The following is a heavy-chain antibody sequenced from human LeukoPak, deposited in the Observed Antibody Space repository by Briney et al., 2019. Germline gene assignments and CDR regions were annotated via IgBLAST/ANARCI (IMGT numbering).Heavy chain of an antibody. Sequence: SETLSLTCNVSGGSITNSYWNWIRQPPGKGLEWIGYIHYSGNSNYNSFLESRVSISVDTSKNQFSLNLNSATAADTAMYYCARDGQFGGYRGFWYFDLWGRGTLVTVSS. CDR2: IHYSGNS. CDR1: GGSITNSY. J-gene: IGHJ2*01. CDR3: ARDGQFGGYRGFWYFDL. V-gene: IGHV4-59*01. D-gene: IGHD5-12*01.